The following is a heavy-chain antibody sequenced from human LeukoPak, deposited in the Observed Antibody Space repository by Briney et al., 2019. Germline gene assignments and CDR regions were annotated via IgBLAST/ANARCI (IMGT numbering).Heavy chain of an antibody. CDR1: GFTFSSYA. J-gene: IGHJ5*02. Sequence: PGGSLRLSCAASGFTFSSYAMSWVRQAPGKGLEWVANIKQDGSEKYYVDSAKGRFTISRDNAKNSLYLQMNSLRAEDTAVYFCARDLGLSQHLNWFDPWGQGTLVTVSS. D-gene: IGHD3-3*02. V-gene: IGHV3-7*05. CDR2: IKQDGSEK. CDR3: ARDLGLSQHLNWFDP.